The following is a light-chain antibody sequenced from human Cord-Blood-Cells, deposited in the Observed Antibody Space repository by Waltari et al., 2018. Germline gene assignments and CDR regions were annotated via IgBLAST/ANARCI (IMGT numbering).Light chain of an antibody. CDR2: GAS. Sequence: ELVMRQSPATLSVSPGERATPPCRASQSVSSNLAWYQQKLGQAPRLLIYGASTRATGIPARFSGSGSGTEFTLTISSLQSEDFAVYYCQQYNNWWTFGQGTKVEIK. CDR3: QQYNNWWT. CDR1: QSVSSN. J-gene: IGKJ1*01. V-gene: IGKV3-15*01.